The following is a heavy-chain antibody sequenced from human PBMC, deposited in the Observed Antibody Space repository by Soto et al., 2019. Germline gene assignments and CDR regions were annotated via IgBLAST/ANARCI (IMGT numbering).Heavy chain of an antibody. CDR2: IIPILGIA. CDR1: GGTFSSYT. CDR3: ARFSGGSPNDY. D-gene: IGHD2-15*01. Sequence: GASVKVSCKASGGTFSSYTISWVRQASGQGLEWMGRIIPILGIANYAQKFQGRVTITADKSTSTAYMELSSLRSEDTAVYYCARFSGGSPNDYWGQGTLVTVSS. J-gene: IGHJ4*02. V-gene: IGHV1-69*02.